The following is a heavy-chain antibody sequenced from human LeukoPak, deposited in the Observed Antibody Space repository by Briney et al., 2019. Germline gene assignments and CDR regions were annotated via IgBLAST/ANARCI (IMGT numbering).Heavy chain of an antibody. J-gene: IGHJ4*02. D-gene: IGHD5-18*01. CDR3: AKDRGNRGRGYSYGYGY. V-gene: IGHV3-30*18. CDR2: ISYDGSNK. Sequence: GGSLRPSCAASGFTFSSYGMHWVRQAPGKGLEWVAVISYDGSNKFYADSVKGRFTISRDNSKNTLYLQMNSLRAEDTAVYYCAKDRGNRGRGYSYGYGYWGQGTLVTVSS. CDR1: GFTFSSYG.